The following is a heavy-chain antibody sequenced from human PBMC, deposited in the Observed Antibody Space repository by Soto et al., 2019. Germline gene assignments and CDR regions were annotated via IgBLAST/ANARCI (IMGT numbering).Heavy chain of an antibody. CDR1: GFSLTTREVG. CDR2: IYWDDDK. CDR3: ASWFGRRIRGHDAFDV. Sequence: QITLKESGPTLVKPTQTLTLTCTLSGFSLTTREVGVGWIRQPPGKALEWLGVIYWDDDKRYSPSLKSRLTITQDPSKNQVVLTLTNMDPVDTATYYCASWFGRRIRGHDAFDVWGHGTMITVSS. J-gene: IGHJ3*01. V-gene: IGHV2-5*02. D-gene: IGHD3-16*01.